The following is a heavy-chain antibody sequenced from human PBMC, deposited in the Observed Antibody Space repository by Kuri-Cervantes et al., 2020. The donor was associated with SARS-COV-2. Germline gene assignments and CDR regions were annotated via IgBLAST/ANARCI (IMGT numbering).Heavy chain of an antibody. Sequence: GESLKISCAASGFTFSSYSMNWVRQAPRKGLERVSYISSSSSTIYYADSVKGRFTISRDNAKNSLYLQMNSLGDEDTAVYYCARDLLNVWSGYYYYYGMDVWGQGTTVTVSS. CDR2: ISSSSSTI. CDR3: ARDLLNVWSGYYYYYGMDV. J-gene: IGHJ6*02. D-gene: IGHD3-3*01. CDR1: GFTFSSYS. V-gene: IGHV3-48*02.